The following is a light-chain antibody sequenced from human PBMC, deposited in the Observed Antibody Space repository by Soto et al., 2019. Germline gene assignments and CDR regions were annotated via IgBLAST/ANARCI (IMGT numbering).Light chain of an antibody. CDR2: AAS. CDR1: QSISTY. J-gene: IGKJ5*01. Sequence: IQMTQSPSSLSASVGDRVTITCRASQSISTYLNWYQHKPGKAPNLLIFAASSLQSGVPSRFSGSGSGTDFTLTISSLRPEDFATYYCQQSYRTPITFGQGTRLEIK. V-gene: IGKV1-39*01. CDR3: QQSYRTPIT.